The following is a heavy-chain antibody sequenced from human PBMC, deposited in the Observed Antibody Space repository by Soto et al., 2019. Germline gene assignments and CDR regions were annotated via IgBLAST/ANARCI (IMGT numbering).Heavy chain of an antibody. Sequence: GGSLRLSCAASGFTFSSYAMSWVRQAPGKGLEWVSAISGSGGSTYYADSVKGRFTISRDNSKNTLYLQMNSLRAEDTAVYYCAKEIFMSIAAAGTEAFDIWGQGTMVTVSS. V-gene: IGHV3-23*01. CDR3: AKEIFMSIAAAGTEAFDI. J-gene: IGHJ3*02. CDR2: ISGSGGST. CDR1: GFTFSSYA. D-gene: IGHD6-13*01.